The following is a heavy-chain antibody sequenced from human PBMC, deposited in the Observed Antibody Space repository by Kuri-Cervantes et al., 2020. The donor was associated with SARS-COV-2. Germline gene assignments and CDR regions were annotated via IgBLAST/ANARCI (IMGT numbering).Heavy chain of an antibody. CDR2: ISGSGGST. J-gene: IGHJ5*02. V-gene: IGHV3-23*01. CDR1: GFTFSSYA. CDR3: AKERAERITIFGVVTHERRSWFDP. D-gene: IGHD3-3*01. Sequence: GESLKISCAASGFTFSSYAMSWVRPAPGKGLEWVSAISGSGGSTYYADSVKGRFTISRDNSKNTLYLQMNSLRAEDTAVYYCAKERAERITIFGVVTHERRSWFDPWGQGTLVTVSS.